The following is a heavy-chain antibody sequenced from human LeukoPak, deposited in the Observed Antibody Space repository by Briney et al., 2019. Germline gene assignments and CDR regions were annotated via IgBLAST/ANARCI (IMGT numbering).Heavy chain of an antibody. CDR3: AKESTDPYYFDY. J-gene: IGHJ4*02. CDR2: ISGSGGST. V-gene: IGHV3-23*01. CDR1: GFAFSSYA. Sequence: GGSLRLSCAASGFAFSSYAMSWVRQAPGKGLEWVSAISGSGGSTYYAASVKGRFTISRDNSKNTLYLQMNSLRAEDTAVYYCAKESTDPYYFDYWGQGTLVTVSS.